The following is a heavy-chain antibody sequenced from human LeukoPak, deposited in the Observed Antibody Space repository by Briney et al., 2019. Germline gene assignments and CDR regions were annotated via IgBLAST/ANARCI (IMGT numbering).Heavy chain of an antibody. CDR1: GFTFSSYS. CDR3: ARGIAAAGHGMDV. Sequence: PGGSLRLSCAASGFTFSSYSMNWVRQAPGKGLEWVSSISTSGTYMDYADSVKGRFIISRDNSKNSLFLQMNSLRAEDTAVYSCARGIAAAGHGMDVWGQGTTVTVSS. D-gene: IGHD6-13*01. CDR2: ISTSGTYM. V-gene: IGHV3-21*01. J-gene: IGHJ6*02.